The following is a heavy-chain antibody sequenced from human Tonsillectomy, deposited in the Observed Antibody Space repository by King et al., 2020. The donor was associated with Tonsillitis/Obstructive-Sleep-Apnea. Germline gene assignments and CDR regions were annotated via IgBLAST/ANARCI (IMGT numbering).Heavy chain of an antibody. D-gene: IGHD2-21*01. CDR3: AKPQFPPNCYRGLXFVYYYYYMDV. V-gene: IGHV4-39*01. Sequence: QLQESGPGLVKPSETLSLTCTVSGGSISSSSYYWGWIRQPPGKGLEWIGSIYYSGSTYYNPSLKSRVTISVDTSKNQFSLKLSSVTAADTAVYYCAKPQFPPNCYRGLXFVYYYYYMDVXGKGTTVTVSS. J-gene: IGHJ6*03. CDR2: IYYSGST. CDR1: GGSISSSSYY.